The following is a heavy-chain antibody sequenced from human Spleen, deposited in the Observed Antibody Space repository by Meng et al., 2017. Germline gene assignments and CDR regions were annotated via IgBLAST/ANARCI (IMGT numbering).Heavy chain of an antibody. D-gene: IGHD7-27*01. Sequence: QLQLQESGPGLVKPSETLSLTCAASGASITTSSSNWWSWVRQPPDKGLEWIGAIYHSGSNNYNPSLKSRVTISVDKSKNQFSLKLSSVTAADTAVYYCARGLGGLLDYWGQGTLVTVSS. CDR3: ARGLGGLLDY. J-gene: IGHJ4*02. V-gene: IGHV4-4*02. CDR2: IYHSGSN. CDR1: GASITTSSSNW.